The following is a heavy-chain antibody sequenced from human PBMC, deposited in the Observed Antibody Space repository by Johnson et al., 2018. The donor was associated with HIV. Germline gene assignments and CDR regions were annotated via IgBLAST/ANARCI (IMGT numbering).Heavy chain of an antibody. D-gene: IGHD3-22*01. CDR3: AKDEGYDSSGYDAFDI. CDR1: GVTFSTYA. J-gene: IGHJ3*02. Sequence: QVQLVESGGGGVQPGRSLRLSCVVSGVTFSTYAMHWVRQAPGKGLEWVAVMSYDGSNKYYADSVKGRFTIYRDNSKNTLYLQMNSLRAEDTAVYYCAKDEGYDSSGYDAFDIWGQGTMVTVSS. V-gene: IGHV3-30-3*01. CDR2: MSYDGSNK.